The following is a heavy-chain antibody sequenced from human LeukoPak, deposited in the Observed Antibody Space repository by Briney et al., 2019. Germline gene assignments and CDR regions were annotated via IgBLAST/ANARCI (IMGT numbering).Heavy chain of an antibody. J-gene: IGHJ3*02. D-gene: IGHD3-16*01. V-gene: IGHV3-23*01. CDR1: GFTFSSYA. CDR3: TRDTSAQVPGLGELTYGAFDI. Sequence: GGSLRLSCAASGFTFSSYAMSWVRQAPGKGLEWVSAISGSGGSTYYADSVKGRFTISRDNSKNTLYLQMNSLSAEDTAVYYCTRDTSAQVPGLGELTYGAFDIWGQGTMVTVSS. CDR2: ISGSGGST.